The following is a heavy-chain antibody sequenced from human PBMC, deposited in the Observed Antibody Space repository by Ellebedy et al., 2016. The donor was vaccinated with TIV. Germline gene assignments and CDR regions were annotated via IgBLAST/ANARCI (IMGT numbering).Heavy chain of an antibody. J-gene: IGHJ4*02. CDR2: ISGSSSRI. CDR3: FLRIRRGY. D-gene: IGHD2/OR15-2a*01. CDR1: GFTFSSYN. Sequence: ESLKISCAASGFTFSSYNMNWVRQAPGKGLEWVSYISGSSSRIYYANSVKGRFTISRDNAKNSLYLQMNSLRDEDTAVYYCFLRIRRGYWGQGTLVTVSS. V-gene: IGHV3-48*02.